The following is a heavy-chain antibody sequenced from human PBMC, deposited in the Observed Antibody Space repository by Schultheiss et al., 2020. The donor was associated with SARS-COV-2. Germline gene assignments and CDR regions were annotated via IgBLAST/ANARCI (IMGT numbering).Heavy chain of an antibody. CDR3: ASGGSSPH. J-gene: IGHJ4*02. CDR2: ISYDGSNK. D-gene: IGHD2-15*01. Sequence: GGSLRLSCAASGFTFSSYWMSWVRQAPGKGLEWVAVISYDGSNKYYADSVKGRFTISRDNAKNSLYLQMNSLRAEDTAVYYCASGGSSPHWGQGTLVTVSS. CDR1: GFTFSSYW. V-gene: IGHV3-30*03.